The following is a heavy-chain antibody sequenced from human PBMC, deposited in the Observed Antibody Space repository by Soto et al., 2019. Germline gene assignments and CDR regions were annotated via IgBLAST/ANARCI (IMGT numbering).Heavy chain of an antibody. CDR3: ARFGDCSGGSCYSLPYYYYGMDV. J-gene: IGHJ6*02. Sequence: VESLKISCKGSGYSFTSYWIGWVRQMPVKVLEWMGIIYPGDSDTRYSPSFQGQVTISADKSISTAYLQWSSLKASDTAMYYCARFGDCSGGSCYSLPYYYYGMDVWGQGTTVTVSS. CDR2: IYPGDSDT. V-gene: IGHV5-51*01. CDR1: GYSFTSYW. D-gene: IGHD2-15*01.